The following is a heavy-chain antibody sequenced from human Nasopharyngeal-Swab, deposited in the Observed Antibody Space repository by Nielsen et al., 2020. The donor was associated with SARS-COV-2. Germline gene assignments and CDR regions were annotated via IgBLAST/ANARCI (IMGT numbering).Heavy chain of an antibody. J-gene: IGHJ4*02. Sequence: GESLKISCAASGFTFSSYAMSWVRQAPGKGPEWVAGISLSGGGTHYADSVKGRLTIPRDNSKDTLYLEMHSLRAEDTAVHYCAKGRTYCSGTSCFSFDKWGRGSLVTVSS. CDR2: ISLSGGGT. V-gene: IGHV3-23*01. D-gene: IGHD2-2*01. CDR3: AKGRTYCSGTSCFSFDK. CDR1: GFTFSSYA.